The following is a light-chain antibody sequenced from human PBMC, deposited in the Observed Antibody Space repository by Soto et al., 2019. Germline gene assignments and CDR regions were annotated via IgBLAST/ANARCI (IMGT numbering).Light chain of an antibody. J-gene: IGKJ4*01. V-gene: IGKV3-15*01. CDR1: QSVSSN. Sequence: EIVLTQSPGTLSLSPGERATLSCRASQSVSSNYLAWYQQIPGQAPRLLIYGASTRATGTPARFSGSGSGTEFTLTISSLQSEDFAVYYCQQYIRWPLTFGGGTKVDIK. CDR3: QQYIRWPLT. CDR2: GAS.